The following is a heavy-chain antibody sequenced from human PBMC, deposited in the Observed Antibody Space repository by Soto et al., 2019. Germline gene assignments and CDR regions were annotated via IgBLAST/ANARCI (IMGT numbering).Heavy chain of an antibody. CDR3: AHTLIRRSTYYSGMDD. Sequence: QITLKESGPTLVKVTQTLTLTCTFSGFSLSTSGVGVAWSRQPPGKALEWLALIYWDDDNRYSPSLKSRLTITKDTSKNQVVLTITNMDPVDTATYYCAHTLIRRSTYYSGMDDWGQGTTVTVSS. CDR1: GFSLSTSGVG. D-gene: IGHD3-10*01. V-gene: IGHV2-5*02. J-gene: IGHJ6*02. CDR2: IYWDDDN.